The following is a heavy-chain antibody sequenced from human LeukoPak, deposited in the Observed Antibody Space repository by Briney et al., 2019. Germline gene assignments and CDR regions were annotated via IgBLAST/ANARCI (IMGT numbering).Heavy chain of an antibody. CDR2: ISAYNGNT. V-gene: IGHV1-18*04. Sequence: ASVKVSCKASGYTFTSYGISWVRQAPGQGLEWMGWISAYNGNTNYAQKLQGRVTITTDTSTSTASTALRSVRSDDTAVYYCARDSPRCYCVRKDYWGQGTLVTVSS. CDR3: ARDSPRCYCVRKDY. CDR1: GYTFTSYG. J-gene: IGHJ4*02. D-gene: IGHD2-15*01.